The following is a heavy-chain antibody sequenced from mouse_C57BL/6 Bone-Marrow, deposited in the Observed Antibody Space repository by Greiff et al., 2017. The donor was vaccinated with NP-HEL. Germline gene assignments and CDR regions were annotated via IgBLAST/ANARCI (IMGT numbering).Heavy chain of an antibody. CDR3: AREEGPYAMDY. CDR1: GYTFTGYW. J-gene: IGHJ4*01. V-gene: IGHV1-55*01. CDR2: IYPGSGST. Sequence: QVQLQQPGAELVKPGASVKLSCKASGYTFTGYWITWVKQRPGPGLEWIGDIYPGSGSTNYNEKCKSKATLTVDTSSSTAYMQLSSLTSEDSAVYYWAREEGPYAMDYWGQGTAVTVSS. D-gene: IGHD3-3*01.